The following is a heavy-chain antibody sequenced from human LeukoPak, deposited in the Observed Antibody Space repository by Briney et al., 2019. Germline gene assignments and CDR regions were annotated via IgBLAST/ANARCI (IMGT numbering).Heavy chain of an antibody. D-gene: IGHD1-26*01. Sequence: GGSLRLSCAASGFTFSSYAMSWVRQAPGKGLEWVSAIRGSGGSTYYADSVKGRFTISRDNSKNTLYLQMNSLRAEDTAVYYCAKDRALSSGSYGICDYWGQGTLVTVSS. V-gene: IGHV3-23*01. CDR2: IRGSGGST. J-gene: IGHJ4*02. CDR1: GFTFSSYA. CDR3: AKDRALSSGSYGICDY.